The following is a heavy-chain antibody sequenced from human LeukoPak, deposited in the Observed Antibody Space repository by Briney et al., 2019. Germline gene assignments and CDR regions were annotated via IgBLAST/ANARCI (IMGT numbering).Heavy chain of an antibody. CDR1: GYTFTSYG. J-gene: IGHJ4*02. CDR2: ISAYNGNT. Sequence: ASVKVSCTAPGYTFTSYGISWVRQAPGQGLEWMGWISAYNGNTNYAQKLQGRVTMTTDTSTSTAYMELRSLRSDDTAVYYCARVHCSGGSCYGDYWGQGTLVTVSS. CDR3: ARVHCSGGSCYGDY. D-gene: IGHD2-15*01. V-gene: IGHV1-18*01.